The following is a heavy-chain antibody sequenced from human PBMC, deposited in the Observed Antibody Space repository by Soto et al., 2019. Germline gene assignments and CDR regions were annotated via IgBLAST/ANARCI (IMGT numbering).Heavy chain of an antibody. CDR1: GGSLSSYA. CDR2: IIPIFGTA. CDR3: ASTPRAISSGYSRRGGFDY. D-gene: IGHD3-22*01. J-gene: IGHJ4*02. V-gene: IGHV1-69*01. Sequence: VKGAYKASGGSLSSYAISWVRQAPGQGLEWMGGIIPIFGTANYAQKFQGRVTITADESTSTAYMELSSLRSEDTAVYYCASTPRAISSGYSRRGGFDYWGQGTLVTVSS.